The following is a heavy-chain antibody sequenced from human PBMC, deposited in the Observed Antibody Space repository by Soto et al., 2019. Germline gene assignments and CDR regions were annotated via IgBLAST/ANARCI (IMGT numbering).Heavy chain of an antibody. J-gene: IGHJ2*01. CDR2: ITGGGDKT. CDR1: GFTFINHA. CDR3: VRNVLASTSRPEYWYFDL. D-gene: IGHD2-2*01. V-gene: IGHV3-23*01. Sequence: EVQLLESGGGLVQPGGSLRLSCVGSGFTFINHAMNWVRQAPGKGLEWVSGITGGGDKTFDADSVKGRFTISRDNSKNTVNLQMNSLRADDTAVYYCVRNVLASTSRPEYWYFDLWGRGTLVTVSS.